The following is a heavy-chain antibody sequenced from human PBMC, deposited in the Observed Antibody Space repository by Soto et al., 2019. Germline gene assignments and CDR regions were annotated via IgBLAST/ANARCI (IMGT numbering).Heavy chain of an antibody. CDR3: ARDRGIVVSYYYMDV. CDR2: INSDGSST. J-gene: IGHJ6*03. D-gene: IGHD2-15*01. V-gene: IGHV3-74*01. Sequence: GGSLKLSCAASGFTFSSYWMHWVRQAPGKGLVWVSRINSDGSSTSYADSVKGRFTISRDNAKNTLYLQMNSLRAEDTAVYYCARDRGIVVSYYYMDVWGKGTTVTVSS. CDR1: GFTFSSYW.